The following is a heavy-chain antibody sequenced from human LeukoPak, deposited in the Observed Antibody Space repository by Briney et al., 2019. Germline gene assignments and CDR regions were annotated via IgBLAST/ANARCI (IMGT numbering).Heavy chain of an antibody. D-gene: IGHD3-22*01. J-gene: IGHJ4*02. Sequence: SQTLSLTCTVSGGSISSGSYYWSWIRQPAGKGLEWIGRIYTSGSTNYNPSLKSRVTISVDTSKNQFSLKLSSVTAADTAVYYCARVFKKGYYDSSGNIDYWGQGTLVTVSS. CDR2: IYTSGST. CDR1: GGSISSGSYY. V-gene: IGHV4-61*02. CDR3: ARVFKKGYYDSSGNIDY.